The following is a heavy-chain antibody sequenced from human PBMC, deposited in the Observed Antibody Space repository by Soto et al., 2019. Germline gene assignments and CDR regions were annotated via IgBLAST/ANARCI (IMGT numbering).Heavy chain of an antibody. CDR2: INYSGST. CDR1: GGSVTNHH. D-gene: IGHD2-21*01. J-gene: IGHJ4*02. Sequence: QVHLQESGPGLVKPSETLSLTCSVSGGSVTNHHLSWIRQPPGKGLEWMGHINYSGSTNYNPSLWGRVTMSVDTSNSQFSLKLRSLTAADTAVYYGAPYIGGGGGRGYWGQGTLVTVSS. CDR3: APYIGGGGGRGY. V-gene: IGHV4-59*02.